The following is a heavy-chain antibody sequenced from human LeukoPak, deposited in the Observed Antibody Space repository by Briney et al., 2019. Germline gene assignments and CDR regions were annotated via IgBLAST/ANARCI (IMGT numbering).Heavy chain of an antibody. V-gene: IGHV3-53*01. D-gene: IGHD1-26*01. CDR3: ARAAKLSPDAFDI. J-gene: IGHJ3*02. CDR2: IYSGGST. CDR1: GFTVSSNY. Sequence: GGSLRLSCAASGFTVSSNYMSWVRQAPGKGLEWVSVIYSGGSTYYADSVKGRFTISRDNSKNTLYLQMNSLRAEDTAVYYCARAAKLSPDAFDIWGQGTMVTVSS.